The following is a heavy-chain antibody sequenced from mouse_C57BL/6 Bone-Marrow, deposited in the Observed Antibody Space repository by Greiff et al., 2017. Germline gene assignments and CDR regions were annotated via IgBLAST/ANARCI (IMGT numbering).Heavy chain of an antibody. D-gene: IGHD2-4*01. CDR1: GYTFTSYW. CDR3: ARSRYDYDQAWFAY. Sequence: QVQLQQPRAELVRPGSSVKLSCKASGYTFTSYWMHWVKQRPIQGLEWIGNIDPSDSETHYNQKFKDKATLTVDKSSSTAYMQLSSLTSEDSAVYYWARSRYDYDQAWFAYWGKGTLVTVSA. V-gene: IGHV1-52*01. J-gene: IGHJ3*01. CDR2: IDPSDSET.